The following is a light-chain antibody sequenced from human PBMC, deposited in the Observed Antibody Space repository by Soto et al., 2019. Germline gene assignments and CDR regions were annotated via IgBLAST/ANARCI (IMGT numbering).Light chain of an antibody. V-gene: IGKV1-5*01. CDR1: QSINSW. Sequence: DIQMTQSPSTLSASVGDRVTITCRASQSINSWLAWYQQIPGKAPNLLISAASSLESGVPSRFRGTGSGTDFTLTISSLQPDDFATYYCQQYNSFPYTFGQGTKLEIK. CDR2: AAS. J-gene: IGKJ2*01. CDR3: QQYNSFPYT.